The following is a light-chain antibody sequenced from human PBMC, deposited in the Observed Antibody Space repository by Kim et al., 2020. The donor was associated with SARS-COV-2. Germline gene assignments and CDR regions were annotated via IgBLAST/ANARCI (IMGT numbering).Light chain of an antibody. CDR1: QSVSSNY. J-gene: IGKJ1*01. V-gene: IGKV3-20*01. CDR2: GAS. CDR3: QQYGRSPGT. Sequence: SPGDTATLSCRASQSVSSNYLAWYLQKPGQAPRLLIYGASSRATGIPDRVTGSGSGTDFTLTISRLEPEDSAVYYCQQYGRSPGTFGQGTKVEIK.